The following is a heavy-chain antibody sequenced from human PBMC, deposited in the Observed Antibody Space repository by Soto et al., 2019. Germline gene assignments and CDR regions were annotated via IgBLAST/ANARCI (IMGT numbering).Heavy chain of an antibody. CDR1: GGSFSGYY. CDR3: ARGNVEMANGVLDY. CDR2: INHSGST. J-gene: IGHJ4*02. D-gene: IGHD6-6*01. V-gene: IGHV4-34*01. Sequence: QVQLQQWGAGLLKPSETLSLTCAVYGGSFSGYYWSWIRQPPGKGLEWIGEINHSGSTNYNPSLKGRVNISVDTSKNQFSLQLSSVTAADTAVYYCARGNVEMANGVLDYWGQGTLVTVSS.